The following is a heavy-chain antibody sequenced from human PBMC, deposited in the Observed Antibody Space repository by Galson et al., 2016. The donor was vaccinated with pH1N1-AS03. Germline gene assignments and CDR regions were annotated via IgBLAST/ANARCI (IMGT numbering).Heavy chain of an antibody. CDR1: GYTFTTFD. CDR2: INAGNGNT. CDR3: ARGRGSYGMDV. D-gene: IGHD1-26*01. J-gene: IGHJ6*02. Sequence: SVKVSCKASGYTFTTFDINWVRLAPGQRLEWMGWINAGNGNTTYSQSFQGRVTITRDTSASKAYMELSSLRSEDTAVYYCARGRGSYGMDVWGQGTTVTVSS. V-gene: IGHV1-3*01.